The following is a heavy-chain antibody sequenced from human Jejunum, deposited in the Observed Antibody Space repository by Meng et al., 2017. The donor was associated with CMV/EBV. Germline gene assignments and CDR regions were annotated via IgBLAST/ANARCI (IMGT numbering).Heavy chain of an antibody. J-gene: IGHJ4*02. CDR2: ISAYNGNT. CDR1: GYIFNNYG. CDR3: ARGRRNEPLFDY. Sequence: VHLWEVGAEVRTPGASVKVSCKASGYIFNNYGVSWVRQAPGQGPEWMGWISAYNGNTNYAQNFQGRFTMTTDTSTSTAYMELRSLTFDDTAVYFCARGRRNEPLFDYWGQGTLVTVSS. V-gene: IGHV1-18*01. D-gene: IGHD1-14*01.